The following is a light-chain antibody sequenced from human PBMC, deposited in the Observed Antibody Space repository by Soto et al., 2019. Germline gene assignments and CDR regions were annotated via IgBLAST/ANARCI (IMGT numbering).Light chain of an antibody. J-gene: IGKJ5*01. Sequence: DIQMTQSPSTVSASVGDRVTITCRASQTIISWLAWYQQQPGRAPKLLIYAASILQSGVPSRFSGSGSGTDFTLTINSLQPEDVATYYCQQAYGFPVTFGQGTRLEIK. CDR1: QTIISW. V-gene: IGKV1-12*01. CDR3: QQAYGFPVT. CDR2: AAS.